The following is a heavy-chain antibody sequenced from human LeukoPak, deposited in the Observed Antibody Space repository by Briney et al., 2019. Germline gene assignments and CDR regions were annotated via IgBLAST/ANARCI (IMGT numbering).Heavy chain of an antibody. Sequence: ASVKVSCKASGGTLSSYAISWVRQAPGQGLEWMGGIIPIFGTANYAQKFQGRVTITADESTSTAYMELSSLRSEDTAVYYCARGFLGELLSWGQGTLVTVSS. CDR3: ARGFLGELLS. D-gene: IGHD1-26*01. CDR1: GGTLSSYA. V-gene: IGHV1-69*13. J-gene: IGHJ5*02. CDR2: IIPIFGTA.